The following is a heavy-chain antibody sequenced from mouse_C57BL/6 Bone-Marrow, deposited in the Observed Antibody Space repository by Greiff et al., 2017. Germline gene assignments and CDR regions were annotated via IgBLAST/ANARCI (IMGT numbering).Heavy chain of an antibody. D-gene: IGHD2-3*01. Sequence: QVTLKESGPGILQPSQTLSLTCSFSGFSLSTFGMGVGWIRQPSGKGLEWLAHIWWDDDKYYNPALKSRLTISKDTSKNQVFLKIANVDTADTATYYCARTLLYDGYYEGYFDYWGQGTTLTVSA. CDR1: GFSLSTFGMG. J-gene: IGHJ2*01. V-gene: IGHV8-8*01. CDR3: ARTLLYDGYYEGYFDY. CDR2: IWWDDDK.